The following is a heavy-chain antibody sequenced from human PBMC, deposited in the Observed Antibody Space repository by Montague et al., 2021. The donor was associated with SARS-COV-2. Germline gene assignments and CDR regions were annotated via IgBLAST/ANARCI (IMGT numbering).Heavy chain of an antibody. Sequence: SETLSLTCTVSGASVRSGNSYWIWIPPPPGKGLEWNGYISYSGSTNYSPSLKSRVTISVDTSKIQLSLKVVSATAADTAVYYCAGLGYEGVGYYYYYSDWGQGTLVTVSS. CDR2: ISYSGST. J-gene: IGHJ1*01. D-gene: IGHD3-22*01. V-gene: IGHV4-61*01. CDR1: GASVRSGNSY. CDR3: AGLGYEGVGYYYYYSD.